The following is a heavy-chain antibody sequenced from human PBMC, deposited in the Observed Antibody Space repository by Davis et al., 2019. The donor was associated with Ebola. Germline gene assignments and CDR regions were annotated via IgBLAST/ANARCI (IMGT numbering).Heavy chain of an antibody. J-gene: IGHJ4*02. Sequence: AASVKVSCKAFGDTFISDYMNWVRQAPGQGLEWMGIINPSGGTTSYAQKFQGRVTMTRDTSTSTVYMELSSLKSEDTAVYYCATSSQTVPPGYWGQGTLVTVSS. V-gene: IGHV1-46*01. CDR3: ATSSQTVPPGY. D-gene: IGHD4-17*01. CDR1: GDTFISDY. CDR2: INPSGGTT.